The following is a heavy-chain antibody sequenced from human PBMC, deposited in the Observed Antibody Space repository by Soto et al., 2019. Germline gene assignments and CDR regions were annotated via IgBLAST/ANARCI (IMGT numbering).Heavy chain of an antibody. D-gene: IGHD2-21*01. CDR1: GFTFNSYW. J-gene: IGHJ4*02. CDR2: INQDGSEK. Sequence: GGSLRLSCAVSGFTFNSYWMSCVRQAPGKGLEWVANINQDGSEKFYLDSVRGRFTISRDNAKNSLFLQMDSLRAEDTAIYYCARIASASLPRTGKYYFDYWGRGTLVTVSS. V-gene: IGHV3-7*01. CDR3: ARIASASLPRTGKYYFDY.